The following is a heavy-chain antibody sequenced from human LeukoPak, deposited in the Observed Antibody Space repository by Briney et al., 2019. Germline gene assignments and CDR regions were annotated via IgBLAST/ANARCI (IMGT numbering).Heavy chain of an antibody. Sequence: GASVKVSCKASGYTFTSYDINWVRQATGQGLEWMGWMNPNSGNTGYAQKFQGRDTMTRNTSISTAYMELSSLRSEDTAVYYCAREVDVDTALAYGMDVWGQGTTVTVSS. J-gene: IGHJ6*02. CDR2: MNPNSGNT. D-gene: IGHD5-18*01. CDR3: AREVDVDTALAYGMDV. V-gene: IGHV1-8*02. CDR1: GYTFTSYD.